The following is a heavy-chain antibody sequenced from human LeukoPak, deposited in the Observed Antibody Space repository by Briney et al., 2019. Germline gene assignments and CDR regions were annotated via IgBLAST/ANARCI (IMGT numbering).Heavy chain of an antibody. V-gene: IGHV1-69*05. J-gene: IGHJ6*03. CDR3: ARDISSSWYGYYYYYMDV. CDR2: IIPIFGTA. D-gene: IGHD6-13*01. Sequence: SVKVSCKASGGTFSSYAISWVRQAPGQGLEWMGGIIPIFGTANYAQKFQGRVTMTTDTSTSTAYMELRSLRSDNTAVYYCARDISSSWYGYYYYYMDVWGKGTTVTVSS. CDR1: GGTFSSYA.